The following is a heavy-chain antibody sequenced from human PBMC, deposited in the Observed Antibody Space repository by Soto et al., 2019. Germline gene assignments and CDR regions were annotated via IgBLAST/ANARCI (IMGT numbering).Heavy chain of an antibody. J-gene: IGHJ4*02. CDR1: GGTFSRYA. CDR3: AIGGASHSSGYIDY. Sequence: QVQLVQSGAEVKKPGSSVKVSCKASGGTFSRYAISWMRQAPGQGLEWMGGIIPIFVTANYAQKCQGRVTITADESTSTGDMELSSRRSEDSAGYYCAIGGASHSSGYIDYWGQGTLVTVSS. CDR2: IIPIFVTA. D-gene: IGHD3-22*01. V-gene: IGHV1-69*12.